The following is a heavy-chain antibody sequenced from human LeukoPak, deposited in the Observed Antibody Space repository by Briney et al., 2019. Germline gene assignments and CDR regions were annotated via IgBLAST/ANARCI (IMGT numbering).Heavy chain of an antibody. J-gene: IGHJ4*02. Sequence: GGSLRPSCAASGFTFDDYGMSWVRQAPGKGLEWVSGINWNGGSTGYADSVKGRFTISRDNAKNSLYLQMNSLRAEDTALYYCARVFGKAAAGLFDYWGQGTLVTVSS. CDR1: GFTFDDYG. V-gene: IGHV3-20*04. CDR3: ARVFGKAAAGLFDY. CDR2: INWNGGST. D-gene: IGHD6-13*01.